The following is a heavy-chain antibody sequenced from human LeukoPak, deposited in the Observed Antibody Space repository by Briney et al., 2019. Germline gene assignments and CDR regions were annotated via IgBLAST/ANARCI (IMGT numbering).Heavy chain of an antibody. V-gene: IGHV4-4*07. CDR2: IYTSGST. CDR1: GGSISSYY. CDR3: ARDSYDSSGSLFDP. J-gene: IGHJ5*02. Sequence: TSETLSLTCTVSGGSISSYYWSWIRQPAGKGLEWIGRIYTSGSTNYNPSLKSRVTMSVDTSKNQFSLKLSSVTAADTAVYYCARDSYDSSGSLFDPWGQGTLVTVSS. D-gene: IGHD3-22*01.